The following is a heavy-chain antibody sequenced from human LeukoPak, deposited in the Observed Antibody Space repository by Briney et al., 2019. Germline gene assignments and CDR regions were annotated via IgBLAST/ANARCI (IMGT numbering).Heavy chain of an antibody. CDR1: GFTVSSNY. CDR3: TRDLMDYDVSTGLHHYYMDV. D-gene: IGHD3-9*01. V-gene: IGHV3-66*01. J-gene: IGHJ6*02. Sequence: GGSLRLSCAASGFTVSSNYMSWVRQAPGKGLEWVSVIYSGGSTYYADSVKGRFTISRDNAKNTLYLQMNTLRVEDTAVYYCTRDLMDYDVSTGLHHYYMDVWGQGTTVTVSS. CDR2: IYSGGST.